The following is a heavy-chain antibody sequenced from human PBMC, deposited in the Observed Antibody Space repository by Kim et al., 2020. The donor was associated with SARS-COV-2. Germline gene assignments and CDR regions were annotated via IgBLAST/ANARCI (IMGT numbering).Heavy chain of an antibody. V-gene: IGHV4-39*01. CDR3: ARHPPSLGVGIYFDY. J-gene: IGHJ4*02. CDR2: IYYSGST. CDR1: GGSISSSSYY. D-gene: IGHD3-16*01. Sequence: SETLSLTCTVSGGSISSSSYYWGWIRQPPGKGLEWIGSIYYSGSTYYNPSLKSRVTISVDTSKNQFSLKLSSVTAADTAVYYCARHPPSLGVGIYFDYWGQGTLVTVSS.